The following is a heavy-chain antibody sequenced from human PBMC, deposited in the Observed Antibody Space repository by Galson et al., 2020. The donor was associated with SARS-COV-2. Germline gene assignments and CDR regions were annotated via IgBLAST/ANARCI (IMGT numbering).Heavy chain of an antibody. D-gene: IGHD1-26*01. V-gene: IGHV3-30*04. CDR2: ISSDGRKS. CDR3: ARGGEWELADYLVF. Sequence: GGSLRLSCAASGFTFSNYVMHWVSPAPGKGPEWVAVISSDGRKSIYANSLTGRFTISRDNSKSTMYLQMNSRRAEDTAVYYCARGGEWELADYLVFLGQGTLGTGSS. CDR1: GFTFSNYV. J-gene: IGHJ4*02.